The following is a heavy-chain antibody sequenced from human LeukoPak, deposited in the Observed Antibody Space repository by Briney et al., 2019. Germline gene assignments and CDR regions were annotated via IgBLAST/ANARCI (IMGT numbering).Heavy chain of an antibody. J-gene: IGHJ4*02. CDR2: ISGSGGST. V-gene: IGHV3-23*01. CDR1: GFTFSYYW. CDR3: ATYPKLGMVDY. Sequence: QSGGSLRHACAASGFTFSYYWMSWVRQAPGKGLEWVSAISGSGGSTYYADSVKGRFTISRDNSKNTLYLQMNSLRAEDTAVYYCATYPKLGMVDYWGQGTLVTVSS. D-gene: IGHD7-27*01.